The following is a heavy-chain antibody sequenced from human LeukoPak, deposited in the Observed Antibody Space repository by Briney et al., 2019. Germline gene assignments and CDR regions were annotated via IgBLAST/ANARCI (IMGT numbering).Heavy chain of an antibody. D-gene: IGHD6-13*01. Sequence: GASVKVSCKASGYTFTSYGISWVRQAPGQGLEWMGWISAYNGNTNYAQKLQGRVTMTTDTSTSTTYMELRSLRSDDTAVYYCASQSSSWSIDYWGQGTLVTVSS. J-gene: IGHJ4*02. CDR2: ISAYNGNT. CDR1: GYTFTSYG. CDR3: ASQSSSWSIDY. V-gene: IGHV1-18*01.